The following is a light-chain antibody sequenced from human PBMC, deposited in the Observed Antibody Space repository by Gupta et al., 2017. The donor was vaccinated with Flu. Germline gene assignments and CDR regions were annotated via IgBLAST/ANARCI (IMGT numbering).Light chain of an antibody. CDR1: QSVSSN. Sequence: ELVMTQSPATLSVSPGERATLSCRASQSVSSNLAWYQQKPGQAPRLLIYGASTRDTGIPARFSGSGYGKELTLTISSRQSEDVAVYYCQQYKNWPPHTFGQGTKVEIK. CDR3: QQYKNWPPHT. CDR2: GAS. V-gene: IGKV3-15*01. J-gene: IGKJ2*01.